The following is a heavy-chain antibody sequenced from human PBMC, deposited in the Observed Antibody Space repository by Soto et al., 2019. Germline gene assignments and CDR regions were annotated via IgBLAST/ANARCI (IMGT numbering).Heavy chain of an antibody. D-gene: IGHD3-22*01. CDR1: GGSLSGYY. V-gene: IGHV4-34*01. Sequence: SETLSLTFAVYGGSLSGYYWSWIRQPPGKGLEWIGEINHSGSNNYNPSLKSLVTISVDTSKNQFSLKLSSVTAADTAVYYCARGYDSSGYYYLNWFYPWGQGTLVTVSS. CDR3: ARGYDSSGYYYLNWFYP. J-gene: IGHJ5*02. CDR2: INHSGSN.